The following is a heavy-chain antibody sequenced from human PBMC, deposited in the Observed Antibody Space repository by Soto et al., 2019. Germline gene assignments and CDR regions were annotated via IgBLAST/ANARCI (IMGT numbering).Heavy chain of an antibody. CDR2: IFSLGTT. D-gene: IGHD1-1*01. V-gene: IGHV4-30-4*01. CDR3: ARAGENETVAVGWFDS. CDR1: GDSIGSGEYY. J-gene: IGHJ5*01. Sequence: QVQLQESGPGLVKPSQTLSLTCTVSGDSIGSGEYYWTWIRQPTGKGLEWIGYIFSLGTTYYNPSLRSRVIMSADTSKNQFSLQLRSVTAADTAVYYCARAGENETVAVGWFDSWGQGSLVTVSS.